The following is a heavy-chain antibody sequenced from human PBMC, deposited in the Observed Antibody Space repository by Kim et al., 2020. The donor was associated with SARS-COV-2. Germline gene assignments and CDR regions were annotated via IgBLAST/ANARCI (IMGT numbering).Heavy chain of an antibody. Sequence: GESLKISCKASGYSFTNYWIAWVRQMPGKGLEWMGIIHPGDSDTRYSPSFQGQVTVSADKSINTAYLQWSSLKASDSAMYYCARRGSLVAPAKLGVSSFDPWGQGTLVTVSS. J-gene: IGHJ5*02. V-gene: IGHV5-51*01. D-gene: IGHD3-16*01. CDR1: GYSFTNYW. CDR3: ARRGSLVAPAKLGVSSFDP. CDR2: IHPGDSDT.